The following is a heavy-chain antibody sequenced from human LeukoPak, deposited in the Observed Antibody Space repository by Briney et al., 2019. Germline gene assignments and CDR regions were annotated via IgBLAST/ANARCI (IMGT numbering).Heavy chain of an antibody. CDR1: GGSVSSGSYY. Sequence: SETLSLTCTVSGGSVSSGSYYWSWIRQPPGKGLEWIGYIYYSGSTNYNPSLKSRVTISVDTSKNQFSLKLSSVTAADTAVYYCAVGSGSYDNYFDYWGQGTLVTVSS. J-gene: IGHJ4*02. CDR2: IYYSGST. D-gene: IGHD1-26*01. CDR3: AVGSGSYDNYFDY. V-gene: IGHV4-61*01.